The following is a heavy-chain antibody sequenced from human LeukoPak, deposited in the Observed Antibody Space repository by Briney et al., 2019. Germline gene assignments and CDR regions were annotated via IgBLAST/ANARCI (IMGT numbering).Heavy chain of an antibody. J-gene: IGHJ4*02. CDR1: GFTFNSYG. CDR3: ARGYGTRGGDGSVGFDY. Sequence: GGSLRLSCAGSGFTFNSYGMTWVRQAPGKGLVWVSRINSDESNIGYADSVKGRFTTSRDNAKNTLYLQMNSLKAEDTAVYYCARGYGTRGGDGSVGFDYWGQGILVTVSS. CDR2: INSDESNI. V-gene: IGHV3-74*01. D-gene: IGHD3-16*01.